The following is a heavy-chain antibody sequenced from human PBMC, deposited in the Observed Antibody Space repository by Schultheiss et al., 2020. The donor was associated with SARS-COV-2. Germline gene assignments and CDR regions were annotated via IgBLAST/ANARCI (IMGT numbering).Heavy chain of an antibody. CDR1: GFTFSSYE. CDR3: AKVRYYDSSGYYYRPDAFDI. D-gene: IGHD3-22*01. CDR2: ISSSSSYI. J-gene: IGHJ3*02. Sequence: GGSLRLSCAASGFTFSSYEMNWVRQAPGKGLEWVSYISSSSSYIYYADSVKGRFTISRDNAKNSLYLQMNSLRAEDTAVYYCAKVRYYDSSGYYYRPDAFDIWGQGTMVTVSS. V-gene: IGHV3-21*05.